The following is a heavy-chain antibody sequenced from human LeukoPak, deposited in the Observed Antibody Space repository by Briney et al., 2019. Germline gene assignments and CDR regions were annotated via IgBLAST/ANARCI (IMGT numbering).Heavy chain of an antibody. CDR1: GYTFSGYY. Sequence: LGASVKVSCKASGYTFSGYYMHWVRQAPGQGLEWMGWINPNRGATNYAQKFQGRVTMTRDTSISTAYMEVSRLRSDDMAVFYCARGTNTYDFDYWGQGTQVTVSS. CDR3: ARGTNTYDFDY. CDR2: INPNRGAT. D-gene: IGHD3-22*01. V-gene: IGHV1-2*03. J-gene: IGHJ4*02.